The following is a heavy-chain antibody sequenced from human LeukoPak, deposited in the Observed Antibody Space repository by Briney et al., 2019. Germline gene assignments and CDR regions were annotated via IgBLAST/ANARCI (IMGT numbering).Heavy chain of an antibody. D-gene: IGHD6-13*01. CDR2: ISNDGSNK. V-gene: IGHV3-30*03. J-gene: IGHJ6*02. CDR3: ARDLERIAAAGTWMLEYYYYGMDV. CDR1: GFTFSKSA. Sequence: PGRSLRLSCAASGFTFSKSAMHWVRQAPGKGLEWVAIISNDGSNKYYADSVKGRFTISRDNSKNTLYLQMNSLRAEDTAVYYCARDLERIAAAGTWMLEYYYYGMDVWGQGTTVTVSS.